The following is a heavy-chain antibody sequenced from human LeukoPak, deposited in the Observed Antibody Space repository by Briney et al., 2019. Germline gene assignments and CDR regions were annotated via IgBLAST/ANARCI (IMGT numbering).Heavy chain of an antibody. Sequence: GGSLRLSCAASGFXFSNIWMSWVRQAPGKGLEWVAKIKHDGSETNYVDSVKGRFTISRDNAKNSLHLQMNSLRAEDTAVYYCAKNGGPHGMDVWGQGTTVTVSS. CDR1: GFXFSNIW. J-gene: IGHJ6*02. CDR2: IKHDGSET. CDR3: AKNGGPHGMDV. D-gene: IGHD3-10*01. V-gene: IGHV3-7*02.